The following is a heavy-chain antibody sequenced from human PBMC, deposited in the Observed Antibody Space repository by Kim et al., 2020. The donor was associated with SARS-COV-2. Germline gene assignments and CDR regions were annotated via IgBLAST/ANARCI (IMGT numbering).Heavy chain of an antibody. CDR3: AKVQSPFSLSITAAGNGPFDY. V-gene: IGHV3-30*18. Sequence: GGSLRLSCAASGFTFSSYGMHWVRQAPGKGLEWVAVISYDGSNKYYADSVKGRFTISRDNSKNTLYLQMNSLRAEDTAVYYCAKVQSPFSLSITAAGNGPFDYWGQGTLVTVSS. CDR1: GFTFSSYG. CDR2: ISYDGSNK. D-gene: IGHD6-13*01. J-gene: IGHJ4*02.